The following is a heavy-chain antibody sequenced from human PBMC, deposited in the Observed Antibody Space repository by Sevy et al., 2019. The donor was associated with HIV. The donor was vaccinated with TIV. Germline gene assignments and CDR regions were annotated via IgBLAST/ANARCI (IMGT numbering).Heavy chain of an antibody. D-gene: IGHD3-3*01. Sequence: GGSLRLSCAASGFTVSSSYMTWVRQAPGKGLEWLSSISDDSRYIYYSDSVKGRFTISRANAKNLLYLQMNNLRVEDTAIYYCARDFTIFGVVSGIDYWGQGNLVTVSS. CDR3: ARDFTIFGVVSGIDY. CDR1: GFTVSSSY. V-gene: IGHV3-21*04. CDR2: ISDDSRYI. J-gene: IGHJ4*02.